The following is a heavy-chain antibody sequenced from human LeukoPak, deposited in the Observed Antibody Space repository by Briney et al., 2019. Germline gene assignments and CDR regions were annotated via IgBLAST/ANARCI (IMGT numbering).Heavy chain of an antibody. CDR1: GFTFSSYS. CDR2: ISSSSNYI. CDR3: ARYDSSAYGAAFDI. J-gene: IGHJ3*02. V-gene: IGHV3-21*01. D-gene: IGHD3-22*01. Sequence: GGSLRLSCAASGFTFSSYSMNWVRQAPGKGLEWVSSISSSSNYIYYADSVKGRFTISRDNAKNSLYLQMNSLRAEDTAVYYCARYDSSAYGAAFDIWGQGTMVTVSS.